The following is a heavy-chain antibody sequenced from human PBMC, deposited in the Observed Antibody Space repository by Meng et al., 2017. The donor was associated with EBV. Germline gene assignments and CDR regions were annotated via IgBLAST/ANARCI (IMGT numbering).Heavy chain of an antibody. J-gene: IGHJ5*02. V-gene: IGHV4-39*07. CDR3: ARVKTFMVPDWFDT. D-gene: IGHD3-3*02. CDR1: GGSISSSNDY. Sequence: QLQLQESGPGLVKPSETLSLTCTVSGGSISSSNDYWGWIRQPPGKGLEWIGSMYYSGSTYYNPSLKSRVTISVETSKNQFSLNLSSVTAADTAVYYCARVKTFMVPDWFDTWGRGTLVTVDS. CDR2: MYYSGST.